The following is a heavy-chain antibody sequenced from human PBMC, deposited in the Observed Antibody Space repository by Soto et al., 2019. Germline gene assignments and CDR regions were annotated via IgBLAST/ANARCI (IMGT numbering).Heavy chain of an antibody. CDR2: ISGSGDNT. CDR3: AKSPRSSSYWYFDL. J-gene: IGHJ2*01. CDR1: GFTFSSYA. V-gene: IGHV3-23*01. D-gene: IGHD3-10*01. Sequence: EVQLLESGGGLVQPGGSLRLSCAASGFTFSSYAMSWVRQAPGKGLEWGSSISGSGDNTQYADSVKGRFTISRDNSQDPLHLQVTRLGAADTVVYYCAKSPRSSSYWYFDLWGRGTLVTVSS.